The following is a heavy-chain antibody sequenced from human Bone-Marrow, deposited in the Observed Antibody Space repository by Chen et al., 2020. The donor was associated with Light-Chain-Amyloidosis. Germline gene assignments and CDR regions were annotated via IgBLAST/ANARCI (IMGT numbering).Heavy chain of an antibody. Sequence: EVQLLESGGGLVQPGGSLRLSCAASGFTFSNHWMSWVRQAPGKGLEWVANIEQDGSEKYFVDSVRGRFIISRDNTKTSLYLQMTSLRAEDTAVYYCARWEYNSGWYWLDSWGQGTLVTVSS. V-gene: IGHV3-7*01. D-gene: IGHD6-19*01. CDR2: IEQDGSEK. J-gene: IGHJ5*01. CDR1: GFTFSNHW. CDR3: ARWEYNSGWYWLDS.